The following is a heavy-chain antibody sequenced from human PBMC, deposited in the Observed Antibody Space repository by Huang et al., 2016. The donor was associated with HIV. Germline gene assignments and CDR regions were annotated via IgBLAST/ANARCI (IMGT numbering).Heavy chain of an antibody. V-gene: IGHV4-34*02. Sequence: QMQLQQRGAGLLKPSETLSLTCGVSGGSFTGNYLTGIRQAPGKGLEWMGEVNDSGATNSNPSLNGRVTISRDKSNRELSLNLRSVTAADTAVYYCARQWTILEWLLGLDVWGQGTTAIVSS. J-gene: IGHJ6*02. CDR1: GGSFTGNY. D-gene: IGHD3-3*01. CDR3: ARQWTILEWLLGLDV. CDR2: VNDSGAT.